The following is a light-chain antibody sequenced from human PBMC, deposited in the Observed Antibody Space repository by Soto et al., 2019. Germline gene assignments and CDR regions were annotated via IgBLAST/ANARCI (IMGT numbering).Light chain of an antibody. V-gene: IGLV2-8*01. J-gene: IGLJ2*01. CDR1: SSDVGGYDH. CDR2: EVT. CDR3: SSYGGNNNLL. Sequence: QSALTQPPSASGSPGQSVAISCTGTSSDVGGYDHVSWYQQHPGKAPKLMIYEVTKRPSGVPDRFSGSKSGSTASLTVSGLQAEDEADYYCSSYGGNNNLLFGGGTKLTVL.